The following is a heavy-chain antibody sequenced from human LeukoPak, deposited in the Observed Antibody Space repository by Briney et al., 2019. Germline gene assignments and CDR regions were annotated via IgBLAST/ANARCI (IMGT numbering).Heavy chain of an antibody. V-gene: IGHV3-23*01. CDR2: MCGTAGCT. Sequence: PGGSLRLXCQASGFTFYMYAMSWVRQAPGKGLGWVASMCGTAGCTFYPDSVKGRFTISRDNSKNVLYLRMNSLTAEDTAIYYCAKDRPNFHENSGHYYRRDGDSWGQGTLVTVSS. CDR3: AKDRPNFHENSGHYYRRDGDS. CDR1: GFTFYMYA. D-gene: IGHD3-22*01. J-gene: IGHJ5*01.